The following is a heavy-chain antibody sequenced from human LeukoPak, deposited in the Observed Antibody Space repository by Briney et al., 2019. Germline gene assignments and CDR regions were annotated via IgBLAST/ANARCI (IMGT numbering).Heavy chain of an antibody. V-gene: IGHV3-23*01. CDR3: AKDSSRGSSGSDY. J-gene: IGHJ4*02. Sequence: GGSLRLSCTASGFIFSTYAMTWVRQAPGKGPEWASSISGNGRTTYYSDSVRGRFTISRDNSRNTLYLQMNSLRAEDTAVYYCAKDSSRGSSGSDYWGQGTLVTVSS. CDR1: GFIFSTYA. CDR2: ISGNGRTT. D-gene: IGHD6-6*01.